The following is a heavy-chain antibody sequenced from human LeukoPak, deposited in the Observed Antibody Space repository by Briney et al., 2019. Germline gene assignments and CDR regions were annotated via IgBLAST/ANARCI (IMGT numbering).Heavy chain of an antibody. Sequence: PVGSLRLSCAPSGFTFSKYWMRWVRQAPGKGLEWLANINQDGSQMYYVDYVKPRFTISRDNGKNHLYVQVHRQGADDTALYYCARDQGSMTVVRKTICNFDLWGRGTLVTVSS. CDR2: INQDGSQM. CDR1: GFTFSKYW. D-gene: IGHD3-22*01. V-gene: IGHV3-7*01. J-gene: IGHJ2*01. CDR3: ARDQGSMTVVRKTICNFDL.